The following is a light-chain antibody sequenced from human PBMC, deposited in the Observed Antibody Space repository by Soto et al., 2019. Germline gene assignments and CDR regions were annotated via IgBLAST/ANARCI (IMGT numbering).Light chain of an antibody. CDR1: QNVNSN. CDR3: QQYNSWPPLT. J-gene: IGKJ4*01. V-gene: IGKV3-15*01. CDR2: GAS. Sequence: EVVMTQSPVTLSVSPGERATLSCRASQNVNSNLAWYRQKPGQPPRLLIYGASTRATGIPARFSGSGSGTEFTLTISSLQSEDFAVYYCQQYNSWPPLTFGGGTKVEI.